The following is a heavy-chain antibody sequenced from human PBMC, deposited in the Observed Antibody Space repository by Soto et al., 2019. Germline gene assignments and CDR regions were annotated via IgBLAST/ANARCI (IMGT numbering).Heavy chain of an antibody. CDR2: IIPIFGTA. CDR3: ARDLAGGFGDTNWFDP. V-gene: IGHV1-69*13. D-gene: IGHD3-10*01. Sequence: GASVKVSCKASGGTFSSYAISWVRQAPGQGLEWMGGIIPIFGTANYAQKFQGRVTITADESTSTAYMELSSLRSEDTAVYYCARDLAGGFGDTNWFDPWGQGTLVTVSS. J-gene: IGHJ5*02. CDR1: GGTFSSYA.